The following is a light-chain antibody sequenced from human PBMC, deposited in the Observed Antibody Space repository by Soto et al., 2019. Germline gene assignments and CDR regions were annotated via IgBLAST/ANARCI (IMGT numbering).Light chain of an antibody. V-gene: IGKV1-9*01. CDR3: QQVASYPIT. CDR1: QGISSY. CDR2: AAS. Sequence: IQLTQSPSSLSASVGDRVTITCRASQGISSYLAWYQQKPGKAPNLLIYAASTLQSGVPSRFSGSGSGTDFTLTISSLQPEDFSTYYCQQVASYPITFGQGTRLEIK. J-gene: IGKJ5*01.